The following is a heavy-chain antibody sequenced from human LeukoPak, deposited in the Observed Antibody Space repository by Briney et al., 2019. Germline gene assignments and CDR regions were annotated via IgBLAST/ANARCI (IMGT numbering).Heavy chain of an antibody. Sequence: PGGSLRLSCAASRFTFSSPAMTWVRQAPGKGLEWVSAINNSGDDTIYTDSVKGRFTISRDNSKNTLYLQMNSLRAEDTAVYYCTKGGSYAPLDYWGQGTLVTVSS. V-gene: IGHV3-23*01. CDR1: RFTFSSPA. J-gene: IGHJ4*02. CDR3: TKGGSYAPLDY. CDR2: INNSGDDT. D-gene: IGHD1-26*01.